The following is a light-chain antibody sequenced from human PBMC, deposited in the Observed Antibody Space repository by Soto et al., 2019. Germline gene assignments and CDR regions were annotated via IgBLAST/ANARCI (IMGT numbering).Light chain of an antibody. V-gene: IGKV3-15*01. CDR3: QQYHSWPHT. CDR2: GAF. CDR1: QSVTTN. Sequence: ETVLTQSPATLSVSPGERATFSCKASQSVTTNLAWYQQKPGQVPRLPIYGAFTRATGIPARFSGSGSGTEFTLSISSLQSEDFAIYHCQQYHSWPHTFGQGTKVDIK. J-gene: IGKJ2*01.